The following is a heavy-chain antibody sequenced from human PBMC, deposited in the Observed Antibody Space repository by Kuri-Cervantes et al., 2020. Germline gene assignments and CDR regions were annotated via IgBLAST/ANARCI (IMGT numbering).Heavy chain of an antibody. CDR3: ARWGGRIAAAARSFDY. J-gene: IGHJ4*02. CDR1: GGSISSSSYY. V-gene: IGHV4-39*07. D-gene: IGHD6-13*01. CDR2: IYYSGST. Sequence: SETRSLTCTVSGGSISSSSYYWGWSRQPPGKGLEWIGNIYYSGSTYYNPSLKSRVTISVDTSKNQFSLKLSSVTAADTAVYYCARWGGRIAAAARSFDYWGQGTLVTVSS.